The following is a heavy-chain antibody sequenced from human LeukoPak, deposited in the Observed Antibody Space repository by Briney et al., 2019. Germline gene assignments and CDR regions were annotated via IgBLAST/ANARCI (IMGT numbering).Heavy chain of an antibody. D-gene: IGHD6-19*01. Sequence: PSETLSLTCTVSGGSISSGGYYWSWIRQPPGKGLEWIGYIYHSGSTYYNPSLKSRVTMSVDTSKNQFSLKLSSVTAADTAVYYCASTPSWGYSSPDWFDPWGQGTLVTVSS. CDR1: GGSISSGGYY. CDR2: IYHSGST. J-gene: IGHJ5*02. CDR3: ASTPSWGYSSPDWFDP. V-gene: IGHV4-30-2*01.